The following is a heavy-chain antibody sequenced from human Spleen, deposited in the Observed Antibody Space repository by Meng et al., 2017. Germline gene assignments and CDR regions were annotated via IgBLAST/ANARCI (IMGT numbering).Heavy chain of an antibody. CDR2: VSASGANT. J-gene: IGHJ3*02. Sequence: EVQLLESGGGLVEPGESLRLSCAASGFTFSSYAMSWVRQAPGKGLEWVSGVSASGANTFYADSVKGRFTISRDNSRNTLYLQVNSLTADDTAVYYCARDNDGFDIWGQGTMVTVSS. CDR1: GFTFSSYA. CDR3: ARDNDGFDI. V-gene: IGHV3-23*01.